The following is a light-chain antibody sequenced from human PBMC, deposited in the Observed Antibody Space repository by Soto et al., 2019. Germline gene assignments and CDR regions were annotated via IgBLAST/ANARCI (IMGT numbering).Light chain of an antibody. CDR2: GAS. Sequence: EIVLTQSPATLSVSPGDRATLSCRASQSVSSDLAWFQQKPGQAPRFLISGASTRATGIPARFSGSGSATEFTLTISSLQSEDFAIYYCQQYNNWPLTFGGGTKVEIK. J-gene: IGKJ4*01. CDR3: QQYNNWPLT. V-gene: IGKV3-15*01. CDR1: QSVSSD.